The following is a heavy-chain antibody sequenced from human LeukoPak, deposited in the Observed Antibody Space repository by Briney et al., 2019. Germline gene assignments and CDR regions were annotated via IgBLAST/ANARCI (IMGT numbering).Heavy chain of an antibody. CDR2: ISGSGGST. V-gene: IGHV3-23*01. CDR3: AKRRSSGNRGAFDI. Sequence: PGGSLRLSCAAPGFTFSSYGMSWVRQAPGKGLEWVSAISGSGGSTYYADSVKGRFTISRDNSKNTLYLQMNSLRAEDTAVYYCAKRRSSGNRGAFDIWGQGTMVTVSS. CDR1: GFTFSSYG. D-gene: IGHD3-22*01. J-gene: IGHJ3*02.